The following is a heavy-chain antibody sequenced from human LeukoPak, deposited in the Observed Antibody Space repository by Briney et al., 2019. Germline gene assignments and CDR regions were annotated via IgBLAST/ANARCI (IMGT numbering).Heavy chain of an antibody. J-gene: IGHJ6*02. Sequence: WASVKVSCKASGFTFTSSAVQWVRQARGQRLEWIGRIVVGSGNTNYAQKFQERVTITRDMSTSTAYMELSSLRSEDTAVYYCAAPGLEYYYYGMDVWGQGTTVTVSS. D-gene: IGHD3-22*01. CDR2: IVVGSGNT. CDR1: GFTFTSSA. CDR3: AAPGLEYYYYGMDV. V-gene: IGHV1-58*01.